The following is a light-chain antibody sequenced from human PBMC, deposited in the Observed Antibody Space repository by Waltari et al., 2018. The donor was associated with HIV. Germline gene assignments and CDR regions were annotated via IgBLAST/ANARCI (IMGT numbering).Light chain of an antibody. CDR3: HVWDRSSDHHV. J-gene: IGLJ1*01. CDR2: DGS. CDR1: NIGSKS. Sequence: SYVLTQPPSVSVAPGQAVTIPCGGNNIGSKSVHWYQQKAGQAPVLVVYDGSDRPSGLPERCSCSRAGNTATLTISRVEAGDEADYYCHVWDRSSDHHVFGTGTKVTVL. V-gene: IGLV3-21*02.